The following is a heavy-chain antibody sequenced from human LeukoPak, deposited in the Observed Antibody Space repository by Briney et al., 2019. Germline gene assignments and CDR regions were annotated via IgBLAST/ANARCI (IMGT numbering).Heavy chain of an antibody. D-gene: IGHD4-17*01. CDR2: ISSSGSTI. CDR1: GFTFSSYE. Sequence: GGSLRLSCAASGFTFSSYEMNWVRQAPGKGLEWVSYISSSGSTIYYADSVKGRFTISRDNAKNSLYLQMNSLRAEDTAVYYCARDMGDYGVIYYFDYWGQGTLVTVSS. J-gene: IGHJ4*02. CDR3: ARDMGDYGVIYYFDY. V-gene: IGHV3-48*03.